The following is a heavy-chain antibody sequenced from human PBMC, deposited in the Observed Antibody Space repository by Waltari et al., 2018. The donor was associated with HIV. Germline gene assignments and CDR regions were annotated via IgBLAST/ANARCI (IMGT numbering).Heavy chain of an antibody. CDR1: GYTFTRYF. CDR3: GREAFGKPFQY. J-gene: IGHJ1*01. Sequence: QVQLVQSGAEVRKPGASVKVSCKASGYTFTRYFMHWVRTGQGQGPEWMGRISTGFDDDTKYAQKLHGRVTMTTDTSTSTAYLELRSLTSDDTAVYYCGREAFGKPFQYWGQGSLVVISS. D-gene: IGHD3-10*01. CDR2: ISTGFDDDT. V-gene: IGHV1-46*04.